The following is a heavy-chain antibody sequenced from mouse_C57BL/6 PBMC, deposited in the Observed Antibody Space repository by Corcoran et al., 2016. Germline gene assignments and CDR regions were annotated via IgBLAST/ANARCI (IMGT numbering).Heavy chain of an antibody. V-gene: IGHV9-3*01. CDR3: ARWGTYYPAWFAY. J-gene: IGHJ3*01. Sequence: QIQLVQSGPELKKPGETVKISCKASGYTFTTYGMSWVKQAPGKGLKWMGWINTYSGVPTYADDFKGRFAFSLETSASTAYLQINNLKNEDTATYFCARWGTYYPAWFAYWGQGTLVTVSA. CDR2: INTYSGVP. CDR1: GYTFTTYG. D-gene: IGHD2-10*01.